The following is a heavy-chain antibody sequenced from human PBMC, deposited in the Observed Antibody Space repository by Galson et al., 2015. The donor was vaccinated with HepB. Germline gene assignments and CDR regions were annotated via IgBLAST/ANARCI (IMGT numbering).Heavy chain of an antibody. CDR2: ISPDSGDT. CDR3: ARLTVPIGATTDH. CDR1: GYTFTRYY. V-gene: IGHV1-2*02. Sequence: SVKVSCKASGYTFTRYYVHWVRQAPGQGLEWMGWISPDSGDTNYAQKFQGRVTMTRDTSINTAYIEVSRLTSDDTAVYYCARLTVPIGATTDHWGQGTLVTVSS. D-gene: IGHD4-11*01. J-gene: IGHJ4*02.